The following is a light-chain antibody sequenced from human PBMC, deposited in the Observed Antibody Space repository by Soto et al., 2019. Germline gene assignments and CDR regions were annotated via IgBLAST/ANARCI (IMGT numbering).Light chain of an antibody. J-gene: IGKJ1*01. V-gene: IGKV3-15*01. CDR1: QSVSSGY. CDR3: QHYNNWPPWT. CDR2: DAS. Sequence: EIVLTQSPGTLSLSPGERGTLSCRASQSVSSGYLAWYQQKPGQAPRLLIYDASTRATGIPARFSGSGSGTDFTLTISSLQSEDFAIYYCQHYNNWPPWTFGQGTKVDIK.